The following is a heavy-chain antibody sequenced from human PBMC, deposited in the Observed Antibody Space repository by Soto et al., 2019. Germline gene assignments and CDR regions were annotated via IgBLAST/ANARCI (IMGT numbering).Heavy chain of an antibody. V-gene: IGHV1-69*13. Sequence: GASVKVSCKASGGTFSSYAISWVRQAPGQGLEWMGGIIPIFGTANYAQKFQGRVTITADESTSTAYMELSSLRSEDTAVYYCASCFPPDYDFWSGYYTGITLGFDPWGQGTLVTVSS. CDR2: IIPIFGTA. J-gene: IGHJ5*02. CDR3: ASCFPPDYDFWSGYYTGITLGFDP. D-gene: IGHD3-3*01. CDR1: GGTFSSYA.